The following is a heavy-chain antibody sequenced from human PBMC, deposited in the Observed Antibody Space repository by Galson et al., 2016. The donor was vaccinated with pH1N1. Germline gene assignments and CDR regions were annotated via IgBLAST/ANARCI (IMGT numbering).Heavy chain of an antibody. J-gene: IGHJ5*02. Sequence: PALVKPTQTLTLTCTFSGFSVSSSGVGVDWIRQPPGKALEWLAVIYWDDDKRYSPSLKSRLTITKDTSKNQFSLKLSSVTAADTAVYYCVRRVVGELLGNWFDPWGQGTLVTVSS. CDR2: IYWDDDK. CDR3: VRRVVGELLGNWFDP. V-gene: IGHV2-5*02. CDR1: GFSVSSSGVG. D-gene: IGHD3-10*01.